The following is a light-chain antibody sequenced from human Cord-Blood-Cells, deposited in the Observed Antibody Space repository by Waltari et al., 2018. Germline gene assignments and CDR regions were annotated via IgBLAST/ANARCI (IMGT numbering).Light chain of an antibody. Sequence: QSALTQPPSAPGSPGQSATISCTAHRSAVGGHTYLPSYQQHPGKAPKPMIYEVSKRPSGVPDRFSGSKSGNTASLTVSGLQAEDEADYYCSSYAGSNNFVVFGGGTKLTVL. J-gene: IGLJ2*01. CDR3: SSYAGSNNFVV. V-gene: IGLV2-8*01. CDR1: RSAVGGHTY. CDR2: EVS.